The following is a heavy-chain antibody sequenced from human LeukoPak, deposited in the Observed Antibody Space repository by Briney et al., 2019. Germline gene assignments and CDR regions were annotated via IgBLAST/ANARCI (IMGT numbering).Heavy chain of an antibody. Sequence: ASVKVSCKASGYTFTSYDINWVRQATGQGLEWMGWMNPNSGNTGYAQKFQGRVTMTRNTSISTAYMELSSLRSDDTAVYYCARDGAVSGDYVYPLGPQSDAFDIWGQGTMITVSS. CDR2: MNPNSGNT. D-gene: IGHD3-16*01. CDR1: GYTFTSYD. CDR3: ARDGAVSGDYVYPLGPQSDAFDI. V-gene: IGHV1-8*01. J-gene: IGHJ3*02.